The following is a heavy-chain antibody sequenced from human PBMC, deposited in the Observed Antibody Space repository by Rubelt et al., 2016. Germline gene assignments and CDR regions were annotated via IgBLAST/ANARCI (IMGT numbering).Heavy chain of an antibody. CDR2: IYDSGST. Sequence: QVQLQESGPGLVKPSETLSLTCTVSGGSISSYYWSWIRQPPGKGLEWIGYIYDSGSTNYNPSLTSRVTIPVDSSKNQFSLKLSSVTAADTAVYYCARDKNWESDYYSAMDVWGQGTTVTVSS. CDR1: GGSISSYY. V-gene: IGHV4-59*01. D-gene: IGHD7-27*01. J-gene: IGHJ6*02. CDR3: ARDKNWESDYYSAMDV.